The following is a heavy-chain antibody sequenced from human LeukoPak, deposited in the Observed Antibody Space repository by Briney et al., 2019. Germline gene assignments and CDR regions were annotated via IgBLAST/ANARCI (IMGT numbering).Heavy chain of an antibody. CDR3: ASLGIVVVTAIRWFDP. D-gene: IGHD2-21*02. CDR1: GFTFSSYA. CDR2: ISYDGSNK. V-gene: IGHV3-30-3*01. Sequence: GRSLRLSCAAPGFTFSSYAMHWVRQAPGKGLEWVAVISYDGSNKYYADSVKGRFTISRDNSKNTLYLQMNSLRAEDTAVYYCASLGIVVVTAIRWFDPWGQGTLVTVSS. J-gene: IGHJ5*02.